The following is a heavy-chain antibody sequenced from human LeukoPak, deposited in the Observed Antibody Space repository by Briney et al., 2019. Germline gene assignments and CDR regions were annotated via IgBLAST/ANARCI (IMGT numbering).Heavy chain of an antibody. D-gene: IGHD5-12*01. CDR2: ISGDGGST. V-gene: IGHV3-43*02. J-gene: IGHJ5*02. Sequence: GGSLRLSCAASGFSFDDYGMHWVRQAPGKGLEWVSLISGDGGSTYYADSVKGRFIISRDNDKNSLYLQMNSLTIEDTALYYCAKDRGYEVVFDPWGQGTLVAVSS. CDR3: AKDRGYEVVFDP. CDR1: GFSFDDYG.